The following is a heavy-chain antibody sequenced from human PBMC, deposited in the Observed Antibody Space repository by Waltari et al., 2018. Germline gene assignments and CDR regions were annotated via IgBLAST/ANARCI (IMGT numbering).Heavy chain of an antibody. Sequence: EVQLVESGGGLVQPGGSLRLSCAASGFTFSSYDMHWVRQATGKGREWVSAIGTAGDTYYLGSVKGRFTISRDNSKNTLYLQMNSLRAEDTAVYYCARDAPRVTIFAESGMDVWGQGTTVTVSS. CDR1: GFTFSSYD. CDR2: IGTAGDT. V-gene: IGHV3-13*01. CDR3: ARDAPRVTIFAESGMDV. J-gene: IGHJ6*02. D-gene: IGHD3-3*01.